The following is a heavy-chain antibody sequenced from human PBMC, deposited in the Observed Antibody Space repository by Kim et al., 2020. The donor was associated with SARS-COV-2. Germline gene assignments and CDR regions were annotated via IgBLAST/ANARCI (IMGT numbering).Heavy chain of an antibody. J-gene: IGHJ4*02. Sequence: VDSGKGRFTISRDNAKNSLYLHMNSLRAEDTAVYYCARTNVLLWFGELSYWGQGTLVTVSS. CDR3: ARTNVLLWFGELSY. D-gene: IGHD3-10*01. V-gene: IGHV3-7*03.